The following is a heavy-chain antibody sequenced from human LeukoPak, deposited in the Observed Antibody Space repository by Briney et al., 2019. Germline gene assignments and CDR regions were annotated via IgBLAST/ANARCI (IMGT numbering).Heavy chain of an antibody. J-gene: IGHJ4*02. V-gene: IGHV1-69*05. CDR3: AREGVYYYDSSGLTPY. Sequence: SVKVSCKASGGTFSSFAISWVRQAPGKGLEWMGRIIPIFGTANYAQKFQGRVTITTDESTSTAYMELTSLRSEDTAAYYCAREGVYYYDSSGLTPYWGQGTLVTVSS. CDR2: IIPIFGTA. CDR1: GGTFSSFA. D-gene: IGHD3-22*01.